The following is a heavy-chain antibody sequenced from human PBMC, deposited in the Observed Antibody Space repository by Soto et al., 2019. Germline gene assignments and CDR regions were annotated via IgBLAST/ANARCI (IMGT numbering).Heavy chain of an antibody. CDR3: AKGVVPAAIPIYFDY. J-gene: IGHJ4*02. V-gene: IGHV3-23*01. CDR2: ISGSGGST. CDR1: GFTFSSYG. D-gene: IGHD2-2*01. Sequence: GGSLRLSCAASGFTFSSYGMSWVRQATGKGLEWVSAISGSGGSTYYADSAKGRFTISRDNSKNTLYLQMNSLRAEDTAVYYCAKGVVPAAIPIYFDYWGQGTLVTVSS.